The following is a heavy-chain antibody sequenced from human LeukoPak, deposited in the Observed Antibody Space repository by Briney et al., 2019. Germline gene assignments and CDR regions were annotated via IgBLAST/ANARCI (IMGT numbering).Heavy chain of an antibody. Sequence: SETLSLTCTVSGGSIGTYYWTWIRQPPGKGLEWIGYIYYRGSANYNPSLKSRVTISVDTSKNQFSLKLDSVTAADTAVYYCARQYSSYVGGKPRYHYGMDVWGQGTTVTVSS. V-gene: IGHV4-59*08. CDR3: ARQYSSYVGGKPRYHYGMDV. CDR2: IYYRGSA. CDR1: GGSIGTYY. J-gene: IGHJ6*02. D-gene: IGHD4-11*01.